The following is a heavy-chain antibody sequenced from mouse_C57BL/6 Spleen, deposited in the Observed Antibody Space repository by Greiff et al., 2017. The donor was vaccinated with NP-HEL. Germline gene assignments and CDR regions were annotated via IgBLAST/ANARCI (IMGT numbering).Heavy chain of an antibody. V-gene: IGHV1-69*01. CDR1: GYTFTSYW. Sequence: VQLQQPGAELVMPGASVKLSCKASGYTFTSYWMHWVKQRPGQGLEWIGEIDPSDSYTNYNQTFKGKSTLTVDKSSSTAYMQLSSLTSEDSAVYYCARRYYGSSYPAWFAYWGQGTLVTVSA. J-gene: IGHJ3*01. CDR3: ARRYYGSSYPAWFAY. D-gene: IGHD1-1*01. CDR2: IDPSDSYT.